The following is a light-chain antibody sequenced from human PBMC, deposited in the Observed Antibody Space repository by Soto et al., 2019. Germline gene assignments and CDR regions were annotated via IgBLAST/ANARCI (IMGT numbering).Light chain of an antibody. J-gene: IGLJ1*01. CDR2: EGS. CDR3: CSYAGSSTFV. Sequence: QSALTQPASVSGSPGQSITISCTGTSSDVGSYNLVSWYQQHPGKAPKVMIYEGSKWPSGVSNRFSGSKSGNTASLTISGLQAEDEAEYYCCSYAGSSTFVFGTGTKLTVL. CDR1: SSDVGSYNL. V-gene: IGLV2-23*01.